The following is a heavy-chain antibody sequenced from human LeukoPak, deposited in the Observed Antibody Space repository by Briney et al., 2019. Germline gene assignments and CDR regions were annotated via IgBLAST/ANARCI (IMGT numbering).Heavy chain of an antibody. V-gene: IGHV3-30*04. J-gene: IGHJ4*02. CDR3: ARQSLGASGLDY. D-gene: IGHD1-26*01. CDR1: GFTFSAYT. Sequence: PGGSLRLSCAVSGFTFSAYTMHWVRQAPGKGLDWVAVVKDDGSYIYYAASVKGRFTISRDNSKNTVVLQINSLSVDDTAIYYCARQSLGASGLDYWGQGMLVTISS. CDR2: VKDDGSYI.